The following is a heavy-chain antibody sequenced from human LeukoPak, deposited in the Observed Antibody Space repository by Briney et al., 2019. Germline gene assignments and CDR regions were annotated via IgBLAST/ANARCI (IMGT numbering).Heavy chain of an antibody. V-gene: IGHV3-33*01. Sequence: PGGSLRLSCAASGFTFSNDGMHWVRQAPGKGLEWVAVIWYDGSNKYYADSVKGRFTISRDNSKNTVYLQMNSVRAEDTAVYYCARDQSSSWFDYWGQGTLVTVSS. D-gene: IGHD6-13*01. CDR2: IWYDGSNK. J-gene: IGHJ4*02. CDR3: ARDQSSSWFDY. CDR1: GFTFSNDG.